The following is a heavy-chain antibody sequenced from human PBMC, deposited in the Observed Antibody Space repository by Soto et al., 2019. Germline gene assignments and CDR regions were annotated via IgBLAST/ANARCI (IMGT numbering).Heavy chain of an antibody. D-gene: IGHD4-17*01. Sequence: EVQLLESGGGLVQPGGSLRLSCAASGFTFRIYAMSWVRQAPGKGPECVSGISAAGGRTYYADSVMGRFTISRDNSRATLYLQMNSLRAEDTALYYCAKDPNGDYVGAFDIWGQGTEVTVSS. CDR2: ISAAGGRT. V-gene: IGHV3-23*01. CDR1: GFTFRIYA. J-gene: IGHJ3*02. CDR3: AKDPNGDYVGAFDI.